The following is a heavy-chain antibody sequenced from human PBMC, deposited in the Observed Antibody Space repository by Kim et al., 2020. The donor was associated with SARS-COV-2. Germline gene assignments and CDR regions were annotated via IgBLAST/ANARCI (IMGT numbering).Heavy chain of an antibody. Sequence: SVKVSCKASGDTFTKYAFSWVRQAPGRGLEWMGRIIPSLPLANYAQRFQDRLTITADTFTSTAYMELSSLRSEDTAVYYCAKDNWNFGSFDYYMDVWGTGTTVTVS. CDR1: GDTFTKYA. V-gene: IGHV1-69*04. CDR2: IIPSLPLA. J-gene: IGHJ6*03. CDR3: AKDNWNFGSFDYYMDV. D-gene: IGHD1-20*01.